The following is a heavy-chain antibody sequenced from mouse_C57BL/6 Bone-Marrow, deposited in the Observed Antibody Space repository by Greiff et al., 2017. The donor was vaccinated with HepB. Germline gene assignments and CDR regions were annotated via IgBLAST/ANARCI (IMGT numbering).Heavy chain of an antibody. V-gene: IGHV5-6*01. J-gene: IGHJ2*01. CDR3: ARHEHYGSSYHDY. CDR2: ISSGGSYT. D-gene: IGHD1-1*01. Sequence: EVQLQESGGDLVKPGGSLKLSCAASGFTFSSYGMSWVRQTPDKRLEWVATISSGGSYTYYPDSVKGRFTISRDNAKNTLYLQMSSLKSEDTAMYYCARHEHYGSSYHDYWGQGTTLTVSS. CDR1: GFTFSSYG.